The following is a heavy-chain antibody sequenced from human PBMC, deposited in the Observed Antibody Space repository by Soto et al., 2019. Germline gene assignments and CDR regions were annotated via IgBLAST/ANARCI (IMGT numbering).Heavy chain of an antibody. CDR1: GYTFTSYG. J-gene: IGHJ5*02. D-gene: IGHD3-3*01. CDR3: ARDLGTYYDFWSGYYGTRWFDP. Sequence: GASVKVSCKASGYTFTSYGISWVRQAPGQGLEWMGWISAYNGNTNYAQKLQGRVTMTTDTSTSTAYMELRSLRSDDTAVYYCARDLGTYYDFWSGYYGTRWFDPWGQGTLVTVSS. CDR2: ISAYNGNT. V-gene: IGHV1-18*01.